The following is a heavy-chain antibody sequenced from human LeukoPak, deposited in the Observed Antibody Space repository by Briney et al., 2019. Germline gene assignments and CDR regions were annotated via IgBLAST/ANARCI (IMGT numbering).Heavy chain of an antibody. J-gene: IGHJ4*02. Sequence: ASVKVSCKASGYTFSSYSITWVRQAPGQGLEWMGWISAYNGNTIYALKVKGRVTMTTDTSTSTAYMELRSLRSDDTAVYYCARASYCSDGSCYSDYWGQGTLVTVSS. CDR2: ISAYNGNT. V-gene: IGHV1-18*01. CDR1: GYTFSSYS. D-gene: IGHD2-15*01. CDR3: ARASYCSDGSCYSDY.